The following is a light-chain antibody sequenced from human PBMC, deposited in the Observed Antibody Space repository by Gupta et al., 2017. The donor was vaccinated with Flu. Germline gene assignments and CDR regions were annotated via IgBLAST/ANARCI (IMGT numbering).Light chain of an antibody. CDR2: QDS. CDR3: QAWDSSAGGV. CDR1: KLGDKY. J-gene: IGLJ2*01. V-gene: IGLV3-1*01. Sequence: SYELTQPPSVSVSPGQTASITCSGDKLGDKYACWYQQKPGQSPVLVIYQDSKLPSGIPERFSGSNSGNTATLTISGTQAMDEADYYCQAWDSSAGGVFGGGTKLTVL.